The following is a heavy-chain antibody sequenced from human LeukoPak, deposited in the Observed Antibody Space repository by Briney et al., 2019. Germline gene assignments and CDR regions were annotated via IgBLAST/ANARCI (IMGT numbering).Heavy chain of an antibody. CDR2: TYNKSKRNN. CDR1: GDTTSSNIAT. CDR3: VRGSPISSWYFDS. V-gene: IGHV6-1*01. J-gene: IGHJ4*02. Sequence: SRTLSLTSAMSGDTTSSNIATWSWIRQSPLRCLGWLLSTYNKSKRNNESALSVKSPITNNTHTTTNQFYWKLSSVTPQDTTIYYCVRGSPISSWYFDSWGQGTLVTVSS. D-gene: IGHD6-13*01.